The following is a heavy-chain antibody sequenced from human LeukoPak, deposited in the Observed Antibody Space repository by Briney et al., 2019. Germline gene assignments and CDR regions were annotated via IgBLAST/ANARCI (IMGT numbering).Heavy chain of an antibody. CDR3: VRQPPANCSSASCYGGFDY. CDR2: ITSSASSI. V-gene: IGHV3-48*03. CDR1: GFTFRSYE. Sequence: GGSLRLSCAASGFTFRSYEMNWVRQAPGKGREGVSYITSSASSIYYADSVKGRFTISRDNAKNSLYLQMDSLRAEDTAVYYCVRQPPANCSSASCYGGFDYWGQGTLVTVSS. J-gene: IGHJ4*02. D-gene: IGHD2-2*01.